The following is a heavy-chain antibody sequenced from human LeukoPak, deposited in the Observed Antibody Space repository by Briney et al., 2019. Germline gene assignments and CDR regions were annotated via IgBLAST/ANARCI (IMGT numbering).Heavy chain of an antibody. D-gene: IGHD3-10*01. V-gene: IGHV3-21*01. CDR1: GFTFSSYS. Sequence: GGSLRLSCAASGFTFSSYSMNWVRQAPGKGLEWVSSISSSSSYIYYADSVKGRFTISRDNAKNSLYLQMNSLRAEDTAVYYCARGYLLWFGELYRGNWFDPWGQGTLVTVSS. CDR2: ISSSSSYI. J-gene: IGHJ5*02. CDR3: ARGYLLWFGELYRGNWFDP.